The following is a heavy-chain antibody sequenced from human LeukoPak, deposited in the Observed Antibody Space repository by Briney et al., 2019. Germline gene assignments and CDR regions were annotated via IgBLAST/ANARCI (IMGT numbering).Heavy chain of an antibody. CDR3: ARGIPYYYDSSGYPNYPYYFDY. D-gene: IGHD3-22*01. CDR1: GGTFSSYT. J-gene: IGHJ4*02. Sequence: SVKVSCKASGGTFSSYTISWVRQAPGQGLEWLGRIIPILGIANYAQKFQGRVTITADKSTSTAYMELSSLRSEDTAVYYCARGIPYYYDSSGYPNYPYYFDYWGQGTLVTVSS. CDR2: IIPILGIA. V-gene: IGHV1-69*02.